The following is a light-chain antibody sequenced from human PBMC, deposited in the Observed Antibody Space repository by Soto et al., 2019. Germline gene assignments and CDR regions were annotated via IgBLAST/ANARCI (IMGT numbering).Light chain of an antibody. CDR1: QSVSSY. V-gene: IGKV3-20*01. Sequence: IVLTQFPATLSLSPGERATLSCRASQSVSSYLAWYQQKPGQAPRILIYGASSRATGIPDRFSCSGSGTDFTLTISRLEPEDFAVYYCQQYENSPLTFGGGTKVDIK. CDR3: QQYENSPLT. J-gene: IGKJ4*01. CDR2: GAS.